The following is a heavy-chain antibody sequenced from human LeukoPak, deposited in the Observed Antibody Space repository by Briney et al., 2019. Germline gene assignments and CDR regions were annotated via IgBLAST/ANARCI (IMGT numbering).Heavy chain of an antibody. V-gene: IGHV3-30*02. Sequence: PGGSLRLSCAGSGFTFSSYWMSWVRQAPGKGLEWVAFIRYDGSNKYYADSVKGRFTISRDNSKNTLYLQMNSLRAEDTAVYYCAKGTRFGELPLFDYWGQGTLVTVSS. J-gene: IGHJ4*02. CDR1: GFTFSSYW. CDR3: AKGTRFGELPLFDY. CDR2: IRYDGSNK. D-gene: IGHD3-10*01.